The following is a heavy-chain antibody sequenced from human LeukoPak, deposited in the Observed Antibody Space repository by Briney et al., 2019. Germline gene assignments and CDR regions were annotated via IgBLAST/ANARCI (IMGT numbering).Heavy chain of an antibody. CDR2: MSSGGSTI. CDR1: GFTFSTYE. CDR3: ARGPRVYFDY. V-gene: IGHV3-48*03. J-gene: IGHJ4*02. Sequence: GGSLRLSCAASGFTFSTYEMNWVRQAPGKGLEWVSYMSSGGSTIYYADSVKGRFTISRDNAKNSLYLQMNSLRAEDTAVYYCARGPRVYFDYWGQGTLVTVSS.